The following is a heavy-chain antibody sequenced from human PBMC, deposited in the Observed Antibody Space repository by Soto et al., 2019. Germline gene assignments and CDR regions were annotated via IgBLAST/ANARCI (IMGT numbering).Heavy chain of an antibody. D-gene: IGHD1-1*01. CDR1: GYTFTSYG. J-gene: IGHJ4*02. Sequence: QVHLVQSGAEVKKPGASVKVSCKASGYTFTSYGITWVRQAPGQGLEWMGWISAHNGNTDYAQKLQGRVIVTRDTSTRTAYMELMSLISDDTAVYYCARGRYGDYWGQGALVTVSS. CDR3: ARGRYGDY. V-gene: IGHV1-18*01. CDR2: ISAHNGNT.